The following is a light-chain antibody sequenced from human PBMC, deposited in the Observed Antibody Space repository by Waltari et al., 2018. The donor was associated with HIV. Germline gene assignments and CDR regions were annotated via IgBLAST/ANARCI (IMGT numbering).Light chain of an antibody. CDR3: QTWGADIHV. V-gene: IGLV4-69*01. J-gene: IGLJ1*01. Sequence: QLVLTQSPSASASLGASVKPTCTLSSGHSDYAIAWHQQQPGKGPRFLMKLNNDGSHNKGDGIPDRFSGSSSVPERYLTISRLQSEDEADYYCQTWGADIHVFGTGTKVTVL. CDR1: SGHSDYA. CDR2: LNNDGSH.